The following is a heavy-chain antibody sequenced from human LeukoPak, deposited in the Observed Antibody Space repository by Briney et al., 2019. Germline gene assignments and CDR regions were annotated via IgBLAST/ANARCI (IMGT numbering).Heavy chain of an antibody. D-gene: IGHD3-10*01. J-gene: IGHJ5*02. CDR2: IYYSGNT. V-gene: IGHV4-39*07. Sequence: SETLSLTCSVSGGSISRSQYYWGWIRQPPEKGLEWIGTIYYSGNTFYNPSLKSRLTISVDTSKNQFSLKLSSVTAADTAVYYCARGGYYGSGNDFRFDPWGQGTLVTVSS. CDR1: GGSISRSQYY. CDR3: ARGGYYGSGNDFRFDP.